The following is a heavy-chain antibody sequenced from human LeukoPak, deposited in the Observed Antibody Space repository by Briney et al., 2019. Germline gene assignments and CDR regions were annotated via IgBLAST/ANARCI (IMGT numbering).Heavy chain of an antibody. D-gene: IGHD2-2*01. Sequence: GGSLRLSCAASGFTFSSYNMNWVRQAPGKGLEWVSSISTSNSYIYYADSVKGRFTISRDNAKHSLYLQINSLRAEDTAVYYCARDASVVPPAMLPHYYYYMGVWGKGTTVTVSS. CDR1: GFTFSSYN. V-gene: IGHV3-21*01. CDR3: ARDASVVPPAMLPHYYYYMGV. J-gene: IGHJ6*03. CDR2: ISTSNSYI.